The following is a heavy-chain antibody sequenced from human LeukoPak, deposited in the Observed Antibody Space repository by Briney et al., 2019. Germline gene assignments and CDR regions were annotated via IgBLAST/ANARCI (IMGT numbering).Heavy chain of an antibody. D-gene: IGHD2-8*01. J-gene: IGHJ5*02. Sequence: GGSLRLSCAASGFTFRSYDMHWVRQATGKGLEWVSAIGIGGDTYYPGSVKGRFTISRENAKNSLYLQMNSLRAGDTAVYYCLRVDDTDGHNWFDPWGQGTLVTVSS. V-gene: IGHV3-13*01. CDR1: GFTFRSYD. CDR2: IGIGGDT. CDR3: LRVDDTDGHNWFDP.